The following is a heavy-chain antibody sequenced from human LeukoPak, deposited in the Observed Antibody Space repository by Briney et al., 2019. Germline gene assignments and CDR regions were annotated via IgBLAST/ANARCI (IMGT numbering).Heavy chain of an antibody. J-gene: IGHJ4*02. CDR2: IDWDDDK. Sequence: SGPTLVNPTQTLTLTCTFSGFSLSTTGMCVTWIRQPPGKALEWLARIDWDDDKYYNTSLKTRLTISKDTSKNQVVLTMTNMDPVETATYYCARIRSTGSQSFDYWGQGTLVTVSS. D-gene: IGHD1-26*01. V-gene: IGHV2-70*11. CDR1: GFSLSTTGMC. CDR3: ARIRSTGSQSFDY.